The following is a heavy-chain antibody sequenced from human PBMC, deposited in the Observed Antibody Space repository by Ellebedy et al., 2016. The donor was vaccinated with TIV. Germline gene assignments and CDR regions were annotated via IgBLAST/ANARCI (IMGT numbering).Heavy chain of an antibody. D-gene: IGHD3-16*01. CDR2: IKQDGSEK. CDR3: ARGRGLGT. CDR1: GFTFSSAW. J-gene: IGHJ5*02. Sequence: GESLKISCVASGFTFSSAWMSWVRQAPGKGLQWVANIKQDGSEKYCVDSVKGRFTISRDNAKNSRYLQMNSLRAEDTAVYYCARGRGLGTWGQGTLVTVSS. V-gene: IGHV3-7*03.